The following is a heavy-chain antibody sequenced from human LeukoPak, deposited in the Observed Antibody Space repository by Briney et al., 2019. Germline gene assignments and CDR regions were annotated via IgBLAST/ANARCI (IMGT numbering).Heavy chain of an antibody. CDR3: ARVGHYDILTGYYGGGSAFDI. J-gene: IGHJ3*02. V-gene: IGHV1-69*13. CDR2: IIPIFGTA. D-gene: IGHD3-9*01. Sequence: SVKVSCKASGGTFSSYAISWVRQAPGQGLEWMGGIIPIFGTANYAQKFQGRVTITADEFTSTAYMELSSLRSEDTAVYYCARVGHYDILTGYYGGGSAFDIWGQGTMVTVSS. CDR1: GGTFSSYA.